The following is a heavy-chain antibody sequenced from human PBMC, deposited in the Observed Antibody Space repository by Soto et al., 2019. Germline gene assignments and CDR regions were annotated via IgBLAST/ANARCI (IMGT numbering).Heavy chain of an antibody. J-gene: IGHJ1*01. V-gene: IGHV3-33*05. D-gene: IGHD3-16*01. CDR1: GFTFRSYV. Sequence: QVQLVESGGGVVQPGSSLRVSCVGSGFTFRSYVIHWVRQAPGKGLEWVALTSYDGSDKYYDDSVRGRFTISRDNSRNTVDLQMDSLRLEGTALYYCARWGTTGGLDVWGQGTLVSVSS. CDR3: ARWGTTGGLDV. CDR2: TSYDGSDK.